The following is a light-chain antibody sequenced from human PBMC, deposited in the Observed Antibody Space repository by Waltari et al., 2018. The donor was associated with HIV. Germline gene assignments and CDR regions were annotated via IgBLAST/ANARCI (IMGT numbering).Light chain of an antibody. CDR1: QSVLYSSNNKNY. V-gene: IGKV4-1*01. J-gene: IGKJ1*01. CDR2: WAS. CDR3: QQYYGTPPT. Sequence: IVMTQSPDSLAGLLGERATITCTSSQSVLYSSNNKNYLAWYQKKPGQPPKLLIYWASTRESGVPDRFSGRGSGTDFTLTISSLQAEDVAVYDCQQYYGTPPTFGQGTKVEIK.